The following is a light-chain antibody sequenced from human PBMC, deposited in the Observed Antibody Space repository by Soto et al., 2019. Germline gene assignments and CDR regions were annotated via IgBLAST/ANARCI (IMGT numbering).Light chain of an antibody. CDR3: GTWDSSLTTFV. J-gene: IGLJ1*01. V-gene: IGLV1-51*02. Sequence: QSVLTKPPSVSAAPGQKVTMSCSGSSSNIGKYYVSWHQQLPGTAPKLLIYESDKRPSGIPDRFSGSKSGTSATLGITGLQTGDEADYYCGTWDSSLTTFVFGTGTKVTVL. CDR1: SSNIGKYY. CDR2: ESD.